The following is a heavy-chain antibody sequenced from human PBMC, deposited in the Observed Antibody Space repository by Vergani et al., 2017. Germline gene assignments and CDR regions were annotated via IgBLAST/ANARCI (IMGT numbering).Heavy chain of an antibody. CDR1: GGSITSGSFY. CDR3: ARDSWTSELRGVYWFDT. Sequence: QVQLHESGPGLVKPSQTLSLTCTVSGGSITSGSFYWSWIRQPAGEGLEWIGRIHSSWNTNYNPSLKSRVTLAVDTSKNQLSLRRTSVTAADTAVYYCARDSWTSELRGVYWFDTWGQGTLVSVCS. D-gene: IGHD3-10*01. J-gene: IGHJ5*02. CDR2: IHSSWNT. V-gene: IGHV4-61*02.